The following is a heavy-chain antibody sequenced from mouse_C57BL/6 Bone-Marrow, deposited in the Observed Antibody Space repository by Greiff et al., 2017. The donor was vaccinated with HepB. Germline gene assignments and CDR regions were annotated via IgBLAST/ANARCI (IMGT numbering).Heavy chain of an antibody. CDR3: AGGYAMDY. Sequence: QVQLQQPGAELVMPGASVKLSCKASGYTFTSYWMHWVKQRPGQGLEWIGEIDPSDSYTNYNQKFKGKSTLTVDKASSTAYMQLSSLTSEDSAVYYCAGGYAMDYGGQGTSVTVSS. J-gene: IGHJ4*01. CDR2: IDPSDSYT. V-gene: IGHV1-69*01. CDR1: GYTFTSYW.